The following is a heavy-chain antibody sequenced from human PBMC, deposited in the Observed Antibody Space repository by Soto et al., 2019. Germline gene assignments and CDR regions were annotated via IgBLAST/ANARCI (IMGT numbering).Heavy chain of an antibody. Sequence: QVQLVESGGGVVQPGRSLRLSCVASGFTFSSYAMHWVRQAPGKGLEWVAVISYDGTHQFYVDSVKGRFTISRDNSKNTLYLQMNSLRTEDTAVYYCTKEVERYYYYGMDVWGQGTTVTVSS. V-gene: IGHV3-30*18. CDR1: GFTFSSYA. CDR3: TKEVERYYYYGMDV. CDR2: ISYDGTHQ. D-gene: IGHD1-26*01. J-gene: IGHJ6*02.